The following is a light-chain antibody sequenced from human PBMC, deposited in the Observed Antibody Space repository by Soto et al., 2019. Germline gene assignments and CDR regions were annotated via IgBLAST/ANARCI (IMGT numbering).Light chain of an antibody. CDR3: QQYYSTPPT. CDR1: QSVLYSSNNKNY. V-gene: IGKV4-1*01. Sequence: DIVMTQSPDSLALSRGERATINCKSSQSVLYSSNNKNYLAWYQQKPGQPPKLLIYWASTRESGVPDRFSGSGSGTDFTLTISTLQAEDVAVYYCQQYYSTPPTFGQGTKVEIK. CDR2: WAS. J-gene: IGKJ1*01.